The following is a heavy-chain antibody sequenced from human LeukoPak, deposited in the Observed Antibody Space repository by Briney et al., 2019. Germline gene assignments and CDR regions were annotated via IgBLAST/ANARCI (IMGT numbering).Heavy chain of an antibody. CDR2: IYPGDSDT. J-gene: IGHJ3*02. D-gene: IGHD3-3*01. V-gene: IGHV5-51*01. Sequence: GESLKISCKGSGYSFTSYWIGWVRQMPGKGLEWMGIIYPGDSDTRYSPSFQGQVTISADKSISTAYLQWSSLKASDTAMYYCARSTPLWSGSRGTHALDIWGQGTMVTVSS. CDR1: GYSFTSYW. CDR3: ARSTPLWSGSRGTHALDI.